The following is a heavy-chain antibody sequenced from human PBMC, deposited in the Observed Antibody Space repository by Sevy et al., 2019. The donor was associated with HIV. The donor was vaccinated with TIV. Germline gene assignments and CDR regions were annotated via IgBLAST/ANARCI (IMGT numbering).Heavy chain of an antibody. CDR2: IYSGGNT. CDR3: ATTSTPLYYYALDV. Sequence: GGSLRLSCAASEFTVSSKYMSWVRQAPGKGLEWVSVIYSGGNTYYADSVKGRFTISRDISKNTLYLQMNSLRAEDTAIYYCATTSTPLYYYALDVCGQGTTVTVSS. CDR1: EFTVSSKY. D-gene: IGHD2-15*01. V-gene: IGHV3-53*03. J-gene: IGHJ6*02.